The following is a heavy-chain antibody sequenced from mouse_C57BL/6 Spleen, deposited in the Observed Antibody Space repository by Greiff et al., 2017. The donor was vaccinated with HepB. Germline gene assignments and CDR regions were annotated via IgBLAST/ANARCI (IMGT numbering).Heavy chain of an antibody. D-gene: IGHD1-1*01. CDR3: ARWGGSSDGAMDY. J-gene: IGHJ4*01. V-gene: IGHV1-50*01. CDR1: GYTFTSYW. CDR2: IDPSDSYT. Sequence: QVQLQQPGAELVKPGASVKLSCKASGYTFTSYWMQWVKQSPGQGLEWIGEIDPSDSYTNYNQKFKGKATLTVDTSSSTAYMQLNSLTSEDSAVYYCARWGGSSDGAMDYWGQGTSVTVSS.